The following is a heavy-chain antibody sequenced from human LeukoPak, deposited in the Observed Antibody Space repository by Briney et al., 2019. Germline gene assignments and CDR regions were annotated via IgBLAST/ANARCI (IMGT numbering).Heavy chain of an antibody. CDR1: GFTFSNYR. CDR2: ISSSGGTT. CDR3: AKDLSGGPFDI. J-gene: IGHJ3*02. Sequence: PGGSLRLSCAASGFTFSNYRMNWVRQAPGKGLEWISGISSSGGTTYYADSVKGRFTISRDNSKNMLYLQMNSLRAEDTAVYYCAKDLSGGPFDIWGQGTMVTVSS. V-gene: IGHV3-23*01. D-gene: IGHD2-15*01.